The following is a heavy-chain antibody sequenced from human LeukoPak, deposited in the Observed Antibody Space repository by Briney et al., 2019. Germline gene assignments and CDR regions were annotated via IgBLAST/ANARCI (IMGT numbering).Heavy chain of an antibody. V-gene: IGHV3-23*01. CDR1: GFTFSSYG. J-gene: IGHJ2*01. D-gene: IGHD5-18*01. Sequence: GGSLRLSCAASGFTFSSYGMSWVRQAPGKGLEWVSAISGSGGSTYYADSVKGRFTISRDNSKNTLYLQMSSLRAEDTAVYYCAKGSGYSYGPYWYFDLWGRGTLVTVSS. CDR3: AKGSGYSYGPYWYFDL. CDR2: ISGSGGST.